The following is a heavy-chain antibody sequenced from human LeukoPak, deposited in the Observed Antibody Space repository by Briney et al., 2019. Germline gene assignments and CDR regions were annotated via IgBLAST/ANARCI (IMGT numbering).Heavy chain of an antibody. Sequence: GASVKVSCKASGGTFSSYAISWVRQAPGQGLEWMGRIIPILGIANYAQKFQGRVTITADKSTSTAYMELSSLRSEDTAVYYCARGGDFDWLLGDYWGQGTLVTVSS. V-gene: IGHV1-69*04. J-gene: IGHJ4*02. CDR3: ARGGDFDWLLGDY. CDR1: GGTFSSYA. CDR2: IIPILGIA. D-gene: IGHD3-9*01.